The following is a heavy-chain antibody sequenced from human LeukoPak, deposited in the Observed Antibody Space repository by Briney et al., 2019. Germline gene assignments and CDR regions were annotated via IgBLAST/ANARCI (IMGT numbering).Heavy chain of an antibody. J-gene: IGHJ4*02. Sequence: GGSLRLSCAASGFSFSSYAMGWVRQAPGKGLEWVSAITDSGTSTYYADSVKGRFTISRENSKNTLYLQMNSLRAEDTAVYYCAKGESIFEYWGQGTLVTVSS. CDR2: ITDSGTST. CDR3: AKGESIFEY. CDR1: GFSFSSYA. D-gene: IGHD3-10*01. V-gene: IGHV3-23*01.